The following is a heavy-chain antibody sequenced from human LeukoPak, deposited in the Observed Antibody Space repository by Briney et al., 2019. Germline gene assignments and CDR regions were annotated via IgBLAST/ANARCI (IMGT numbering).Heavy chain of an antibody. CDR3: AREWKQWLVPSYYYYGMDV. CDR1: GFTFSSYE. Sequence: GGSLRLSCATSGFTFSSYEMNWVRQAPGKGLEWVSYISSGGSTIYYADSVKGRFTISRDNAENSLYLQMNSLRAEDTAVYYCAREWKQWLVPSYYYYGMDVRGKGTTVTVSS. CDR2: ISSGGSTI. V-gene: IGHV3-48*03. D-gene: IGHD6-19*01. J-gene: IGHJ6*04.